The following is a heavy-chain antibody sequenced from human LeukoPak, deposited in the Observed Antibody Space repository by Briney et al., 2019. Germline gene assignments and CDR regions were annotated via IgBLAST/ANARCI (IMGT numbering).Heavy chain of an antibody. CDR1: GGSISSYY. Sequence: SETLSLTCTVSGGSISSYYWSWIRQPAGKGQEWIGRIYTSGSTNYNPSLKSRVTISVDKSKNQFSLKLSSVTAADTAVYYCSRDEYSSSWDYYYYYTDVWGKGTTVTVSS. CDR3: SRDEYSSSWDYYYYYTDV. D-gene: IGHD6-13*01. CDR2: IYTSGST. V-gene: IGHV4-4*07. J-gene: IGHJ6*03.